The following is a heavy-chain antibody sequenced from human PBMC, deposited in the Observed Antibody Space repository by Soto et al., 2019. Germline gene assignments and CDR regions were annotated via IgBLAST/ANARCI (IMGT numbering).Heavy chain of an antibody. CDR1: GFTFSSYA. D-gene: IGHD3-3*01. J-gene: IGHJ4*02. V-gene: IGHV3-30-3*01. Sequence: PGGSLRLSCAASGFTFSSYAMHWVRQAPGKGLEWVAVISYDGSNKYYADSVKGRFTISRDNSKNTLYLQMNSMRGEDTAVYYCARPREDFWSGSNPGYFEYWGQGTLVTVS. CDR2: ISYDGSNK. CDR3: ARPREDFWSGSNPGYFEY.